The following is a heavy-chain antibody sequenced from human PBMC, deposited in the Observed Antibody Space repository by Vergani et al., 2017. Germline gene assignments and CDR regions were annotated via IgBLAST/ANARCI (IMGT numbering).Heavy chain of an antibody. D-gene: IGHD2-21*02. Sequence: QVQLVQSGAEVKKPGSSVKVSCKASGGTFSSYAISWVRQAPGQGLEWMGGIIPIFGTANYAQKFQGRVTITADESTSTAYMELSSLRSEDTAVYYCARDGGGQYRGGDCPPVIGVYFDLWGRGTLVTVSS. J-gene: IGHJ2*01. CDR3: ARDGGGQYRGGDCPPVIGVYFDL. V-gene: IGHV1-69*01. CDR1: GGTFSSYA. CDR2: IIPIFGTA.